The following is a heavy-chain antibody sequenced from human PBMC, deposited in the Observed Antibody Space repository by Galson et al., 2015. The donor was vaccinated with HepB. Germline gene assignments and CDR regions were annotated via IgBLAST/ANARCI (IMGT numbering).Heavy chain of an antibody. Sequence: QSGAEVKEPGESLNISCKGSRYRVTSYWIGWVRQMPGKDLEWMGIIYPGDSETRYNPSLQGQVTISADKSISTAYLQWSSLKASDTAMYFCAKARGLVVDVWGQGTLVTVSS. J-gene: IGHJ1*01. CDR3: AKARGLVVDV. D-gene: IGHD3-10*01. CDR1: RYRVTSYW. CDR2: IYPGDSET. V-gene: IGHV5-51*01.